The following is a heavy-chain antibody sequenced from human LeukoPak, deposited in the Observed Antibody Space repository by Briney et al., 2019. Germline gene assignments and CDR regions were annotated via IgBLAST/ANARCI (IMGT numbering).Heavy chain of an antibody. CDR1: GGSFSGYY. V-gene: IGHV4-34*01. CDR3: ASLRKRGGAFDI. CDR2: INHSGST. Sequence: SETLSLTCAVYGGSFSGYYWSWIRQPPGKGLEWIGEINHSGSTNYNPSLKSRVTISVDTSKNQFSLKLSSVTAADTAVYYCASLRKRGGAFDIWGQGTMVTVSS. J-gene: IGHJ3*02.